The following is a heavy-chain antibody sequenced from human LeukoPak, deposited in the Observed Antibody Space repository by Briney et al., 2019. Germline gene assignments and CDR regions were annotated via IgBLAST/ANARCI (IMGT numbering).Heavy chain of an antibody. CDR2: IWYDGSNK. V-gene: IGHV3-33*01. J-gene: IGHJ4*02. CDR1: GFSFSYYG. Sequence: GGSLRLSCAASGFSFSYYGMHWVRQAPGKGLEWVAVIWYDGSNKNYADSVKGRFTISRDNPMNTLYLQMNSLRGEDTALYYCARARDNYDNSGFSALEYWGQGTLVTVSS. D-gene: IGHD3-22*01. CDR3: ARARDNYDNSGFSALEY.